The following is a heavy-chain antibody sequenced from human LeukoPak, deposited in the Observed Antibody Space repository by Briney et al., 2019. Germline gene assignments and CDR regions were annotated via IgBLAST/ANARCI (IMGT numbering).Heavy chain of an antibody. CDR2: IYYSGST. J-gene: IGHJ4*02. CDR1: GGSISNY. CDR3: ARGKIVLTMIRGAKNSWEFDY. V-gene: IGHV4-59*01. D-gene: IGHD3-10*01. Sequence: PSETLSLTCTVSGGSISNYWSWIRQPPGKGLEWIGYIYYSGSTNYNPSLKSRVTISVDTSKNQFSLKLSSVTAADTAVYYCARGKIVLTMIRGAKNSWEFDYWGQGTLVTVSS.